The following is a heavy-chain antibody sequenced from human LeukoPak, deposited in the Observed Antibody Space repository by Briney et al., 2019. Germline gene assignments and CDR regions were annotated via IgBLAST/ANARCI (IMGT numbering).Heavy chain of an antibody. J-gene: IGHJ6*02. CDR3: AKAWDYYYGMDV. D-gene: IGHD3-16*01. Sequence: GGSLRLSCAASGFTFSSYAMSWVRQAPGKGLEWVSAISGSGGSTYYADSVKGRFTISRDNSKNTLYLQMNSLRAGDTAVYYCAKAWDYYYGMDVWGQGTTVTVSS. CDR2: ISGSGGST. CDR1: GFTFSSYA. V-gene: IGHV3-23*01.